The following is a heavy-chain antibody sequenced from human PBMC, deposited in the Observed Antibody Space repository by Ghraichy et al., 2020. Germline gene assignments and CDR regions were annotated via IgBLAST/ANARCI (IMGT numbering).Heavy chain of an antibody. J-gene: IGHJ6*02. V-gene: IGHV3-64D*06. CDR2: INYNGKAT. CDR3: VRGSLWFGNYYPVDV. CDR1: GFSFSTSA. Sequence: GGSLRLSCSASGFSFSTSAIQWVRQAPGKGLEYVSAINYNGKATYYADSVKGRFTISRDNSKNTVFIQMSSLRAEDTALYYCVRGSLWFGNYYPVDVWGQGTTVTVSS. D-gene: IGHD3-10*01.